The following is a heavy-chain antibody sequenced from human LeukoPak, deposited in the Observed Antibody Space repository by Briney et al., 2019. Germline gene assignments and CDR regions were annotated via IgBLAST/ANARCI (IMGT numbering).Heavy chain of an antibody. V-gene: IGHV1-58*02. CDR1: GFTFTSSA. D-gene: IGHD3-10*01. CDR2: IAVGSGDT. J-gene: IGHJ4*02. Sequence: ASVKVSCKASGFTFTSSAMQWVRQARGQRLEWIGWIAVGSGDTNYAQKFQERVTISWDMSTRTAYMALSSLRSEDTAVYYCAAERFYYGSGSVYYFEYWGQGTLVTVSS. CDR3: AAERFYYGSGSVYYFEY.